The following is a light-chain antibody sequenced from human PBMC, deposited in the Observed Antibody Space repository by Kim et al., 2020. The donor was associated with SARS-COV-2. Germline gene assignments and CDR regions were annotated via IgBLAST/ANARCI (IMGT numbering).Light chain of an antibody. CDR3: HSYDRDSHV. J-gene: IGLJ1*01. V-gene: IGLV6-57*03. CDR2: ADN. Sequence: GKPVPSSGPRRSGGIAPDYVKVHRPRPGSAPATVIYADNERPSGVPDRFSGSSDASSNSASLTISGLKTEDEADYYCHSYDRDSHVFGTGTKVTVL. CDR1: SGGIAPDY.